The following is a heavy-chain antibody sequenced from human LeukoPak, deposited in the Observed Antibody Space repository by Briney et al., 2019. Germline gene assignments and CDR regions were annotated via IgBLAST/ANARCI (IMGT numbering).Heavy chain of an antibody. CDR1: GGSFRGHF. Sequence: PSETLSLTCAVYGGSFRGHFCSWIRQPPGKGLEWIGEINHNGNTNYNPSLKSRVTMSVDTSKNQFSLRLNSVTAADTAVYYCAKGPQTGWFDTWGQGTLVTVS. V-gene: IGHV4-34*01. CDR2: INHNGNT. CDR3: AKGPQTGWFDT. D-gene: IGHD3-10*01. J-gene: IGHJ5*02.